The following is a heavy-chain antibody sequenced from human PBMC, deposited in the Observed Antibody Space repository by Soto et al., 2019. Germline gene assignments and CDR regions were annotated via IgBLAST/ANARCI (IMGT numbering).Heavy chain of an antibody. CDR1: GFTFSSYD. V-gene: IGHV3-13*01. Sequence: GGSLRLSCAASGFTFSSYDMHWVRQATGKGLEWVSAIGTAGDTYYPGSVKGRFTISRENAKNSLYLQMNSLRAEDTAVYYCARGYSGSYYDYWGQGTLVTVSS. J-gene: IGHJ4*02. CDR2: IGTAGDT. CDR3: ARGYSGSYYDY. D-gene: IGHD1-26*01.